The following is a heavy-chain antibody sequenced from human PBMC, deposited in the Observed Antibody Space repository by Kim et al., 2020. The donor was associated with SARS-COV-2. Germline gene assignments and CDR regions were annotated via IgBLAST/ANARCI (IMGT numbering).Heavy chain of an antibody. D-gene: IGHD3-22*01. CDR3: AKAPLYYDSSRGPFDY. CDR1: GFTFSSYG. Sequence: GGSLRLSCAASGFTFSSYGMHWVRQAPGKGLEWVAVIWYDGNNKYYADSVKGRFTISRDNSKNTLYLQMNSLRAEDTAVYYCAKAPLYYDSSRGPFDYWGQGTLVTVSS. CDR2: IWYDGNNK. J-gene: IGHJ4*02. V-gene: IGHV3-33*06.